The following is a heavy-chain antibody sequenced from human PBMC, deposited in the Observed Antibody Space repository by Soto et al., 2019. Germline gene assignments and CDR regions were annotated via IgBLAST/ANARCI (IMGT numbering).Heavy chain of an antibody. J-gene: IGHJ5*02. CDR2: IFSNDDK. CDR1: GLSLTNGRLG. Sequence: SGPTLVNPTETLTLTCTVSGLSLTNGRLGVSWIRQPPGKALEWLAHIFSNDDKSYSTSLKSRLTISKDISRSQVVLTMTNMDPVDSATYYCALIKDCSRTDCYLASFDPWGQGTLGTVS. V-gene: IGHV2-26*01. CDR3: ALIKDCSRTDCYLASFDP. D-gene: IGHD2-2*01.